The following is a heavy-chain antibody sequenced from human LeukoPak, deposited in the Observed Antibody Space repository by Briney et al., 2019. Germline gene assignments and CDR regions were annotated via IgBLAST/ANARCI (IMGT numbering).Heavy chain of an antibody. J-gene: IGHJ3*01. CDR1: GFTLSSYS. Sequence: GGSLRLSCAASGFTLSSYSMNWVRQAPGKGLEWVLYISSSSNTIYYADSVKGRFTISRDNAKNSLYLQMNSLRAEDTAVYYCARVGNWNYGNAFDVWGQGTMVTVSS. V-gene: IGHV3-48*01. CDR2: ISSSSNTI. CDR3: ARVGNWNYGNAFDV. D-gene: IGHD1-7*01.